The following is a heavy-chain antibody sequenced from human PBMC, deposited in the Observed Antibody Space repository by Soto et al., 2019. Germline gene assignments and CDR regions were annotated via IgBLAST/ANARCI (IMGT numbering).Heavy chain of an antibody. D-gene: IGHD3-10*01. V-gene: IGHV1-18*01. J-gene: IGHJ6*03. CDR3: ARGPKYYYGSGSYYDDYYYYYMDV. CDR1: GYTFTSYG. Sequence: ASVKVSCKASGYTFTSYGISWVRQAPGQGLEWMGWISVYNGNTNYAQKPQGGVTMTTDTSTSTAYMELRSLRSDDTAVYYCARGPKYYYGSGSYYDDYYYYYMDVWGKGTTVTVS. CDR2: ISVYNGNT.